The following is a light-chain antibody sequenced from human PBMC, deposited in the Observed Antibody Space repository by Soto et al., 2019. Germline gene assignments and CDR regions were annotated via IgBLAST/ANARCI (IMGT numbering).Light chain of an antibody. CDR3: QQYGTSPWT. J-gene: IGKJ1*01. V-gene: IGKV3-20*01. CDR2: ATS. CDR1: QSVGSSY. Sequence: RANLSRGACQSVGSSYLAWYQQKTGQAPRILIYATSSRATGIPDRFSGSGSGTDFILSISRREPEDFGVYYCQQYGTSPWTFGQGTKVDIK.